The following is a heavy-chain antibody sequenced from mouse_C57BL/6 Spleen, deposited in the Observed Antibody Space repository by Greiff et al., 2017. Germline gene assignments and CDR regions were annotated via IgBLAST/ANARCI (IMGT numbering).Heavy chain of an antibody. D-gene: IGHD1-1*01. CDR3: ARRDGSSYGYFDV. V-gene: IGHV5-17*01. Sequence: EVKLQESGGGLVKPGGSLKLSCAASGFTFSDYGMHWVRQAPEKGLEWVAYISSGSSTIYYADTVKGRFTISRDNAKNTLFLQMTSLRSEDTAMYYCARRDGSSYGYFDVWGTGTTVTVSS. CDR2: ISSGSSTI. CDR1: GFTFSDYG. J-gene: IGHJ1*03.